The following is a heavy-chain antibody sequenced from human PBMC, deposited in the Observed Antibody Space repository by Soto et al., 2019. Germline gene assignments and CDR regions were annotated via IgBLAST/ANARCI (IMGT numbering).Heavy chain of an antibody. Sequence: GGSLRLSCAASGFTFSSYAMSWVRQAPGKGLEWVSAISGSGGSTYYADSVKGRFTISRDNSKNTLYLQMNSLRAEDTAVYYCAKYVDTYYYDSSGYLDYWGQGTLVTVSS. D-gene: IGHD3-22*01. V-gene: IGHV3-23*01. J-gene: IGHJ4*02. CDR2: ISGSGGST. CDR1: GFTFSSYA. CDR3: AKYVDTYYYDSSGYLDY.